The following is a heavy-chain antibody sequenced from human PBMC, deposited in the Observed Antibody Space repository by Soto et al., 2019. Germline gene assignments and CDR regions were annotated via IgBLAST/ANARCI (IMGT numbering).Heavy chain of an antibody. Sequence: SGPTLVNPTETLTLTCTVSGFSLSNARMGVSWIRQPPGKALEWLAHIFSNDEKSYSTSLKSRLTISKDTSKSQVVLTMTNMDPVDTATYYCARISKIAVAGTLCVSYRDLDAWRTRTT. J-gene: IGHJ6*03. D-gene: IGHD6-19*01. CDR1: GFSLSNARMG. CDR2: IFSNDEK. V-gene: IGHV2-26*01. CDR3: ARISKIAVAGTLCVSYRDLDA.